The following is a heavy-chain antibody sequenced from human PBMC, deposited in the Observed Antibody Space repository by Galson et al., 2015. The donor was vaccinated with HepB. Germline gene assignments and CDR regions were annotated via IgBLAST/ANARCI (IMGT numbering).Heavy chain of an antibody. J-gene: IGHJ6*03. CDR1: GYTFTSYA. Sequence: SVKVSCKASGYTFTSYAMNWVRQAPGQGLEWMGWINTNTGNPTYAQGFTGRFVFSLDTSVSTAYLQISSLKDEDTAVYYCAREAPGYDYYMDVWGKGTTITVSS. D-gene: IGHD6-6*01. V-gene: IGHV7-4-1*02. CDR3: AREAPGYDYYMDV. CDR2: INTNTGNP.